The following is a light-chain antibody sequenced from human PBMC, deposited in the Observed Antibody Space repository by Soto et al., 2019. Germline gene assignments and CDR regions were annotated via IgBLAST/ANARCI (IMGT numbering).Light chain of an antibody. V-gene: IGKV1-13*02. CDR2: DAY. CDR3: QQYNSYRT. J-gene: IGKJ1*01. CDR1: QGISSY. Sequence: AIQLTQSPSSLSASVGDRVTITCRASQGISSYLAWYQQKPGKAPKLLIYDAYMLESGVPSRFSGSGSGTEFTLTISILQPDDFATYYCQQYNSYRTFGQGTKVDI.